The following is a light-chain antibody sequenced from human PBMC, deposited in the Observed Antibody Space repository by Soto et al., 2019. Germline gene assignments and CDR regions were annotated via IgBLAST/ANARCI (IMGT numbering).Light chain of an antibody. V-gene: IGKV1-17*03. CDR2: AAS. CDR1: QGISSY. CDR3: LQHNSYPLT. Sequence: DIQMTQSPSAMSASVGDRVTITCRASQGISSYLAWFQQKPGKAPKRLIYAASVLESGVPSRFSGSGSGTEFTLTISSLQPVDFATYYCLQHNSYPLTFGQGTRLEIK. J-gene: IGKJ5*01.